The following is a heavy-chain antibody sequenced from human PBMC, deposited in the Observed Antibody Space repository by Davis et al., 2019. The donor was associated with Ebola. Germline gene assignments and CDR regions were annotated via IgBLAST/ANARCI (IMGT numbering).Heavy chain of an antibody. Sequence: PGGSLRLSCSVSGASINTYYWSWIRQPPGKGLEWIGYLYFSGITDYNPSLKSRVTISVDTSKNLISLKLKSVTTADTAVYYCARQLKIRSYYYFAMDVWGQGTTVIVSS. CDR3: ARQLKIRSYYYFAMDV. D-gene: IGHD3-10*01. V-gene: IGHV4-59*01. CDR1: GASINTYY. CDR2: LYFSGIT. J-gene: IGHJ6*02.